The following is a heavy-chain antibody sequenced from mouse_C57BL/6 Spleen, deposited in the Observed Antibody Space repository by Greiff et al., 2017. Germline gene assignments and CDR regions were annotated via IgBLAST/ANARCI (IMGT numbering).Heavy chain of an antibody. D-gene: IGHD1-1*01. J-gene: IGHJ3*01. CDR2: IWGVGST. Sequence: VNVVESGPGLVAPSQSLSITCTVSGFSLTSYGVDWVRQSPGQGLEWLGVIWGVGSTNSNSDLNSRLSIRKDNSKSQVFLKMNSLQTDDTAMYYCATSYGSSPFAYWGQGTLVTVSA. V-gene: IGHV2-6*01. CDR1: GFSLTSYG. CDR3: ATSYGSSPFAY.